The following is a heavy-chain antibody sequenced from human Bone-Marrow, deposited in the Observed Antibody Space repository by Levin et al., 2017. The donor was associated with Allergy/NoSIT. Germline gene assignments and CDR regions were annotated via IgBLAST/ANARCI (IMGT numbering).Heavy chain of an antibody. CDR2: IDPSDSYT. V-gene: IGHV5-10-1*01. J-gene: IGHJ4*02. D-gene: IGHD2-2*01. Sequence: KVSCKGSGYSYTSYWISWVRQMPGKGLEWMGRIDPSDSYTNYSPSFQGHVTISADKSISTAYLQWSSLKASDTAMYYCARSPIGYCSSTSCYSPDYWGQGTLVTVSS. CDR3: ARSPIGYCSSTSCYSPDY. CDR1: GYSYTSYW.